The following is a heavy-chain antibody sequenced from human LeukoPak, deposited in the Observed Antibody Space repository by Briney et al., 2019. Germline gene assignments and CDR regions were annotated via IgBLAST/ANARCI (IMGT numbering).Heavy chain of an antibody. CDR2: IYYSGST. V-gene: IGHV4-59*08. Sequence: SSETLSLTCTVSGGSISSYYWSWIRQPPGKGLEWIGYIYYSGSTNYNPSLKSRVTISVDTSKNQFSLKLSSVTAADTAVYYCARNFEQDIVVVVAAPDAFDIWGQGTMVTVSS. CDR1: GGSISSYY. CDR3: ARNFEQDIVVVVAAPDAFDI. D-gene: IGHD2-15*01. J-gene: IGHJ3*02.